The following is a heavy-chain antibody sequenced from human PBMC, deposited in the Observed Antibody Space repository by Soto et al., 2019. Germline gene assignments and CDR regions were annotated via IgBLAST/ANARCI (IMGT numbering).Heavy chain of an antibody. J-gene: IGHJ4*02. D-gene: IGHD6-19*01. CDR3: VKGAWLDY. Sequence: GGSLRLSCAASGFTFSSYAMSWVRQPPGKGLEWVSVISGRDDSANYADSVKGRFTISKDKSSNTLYLQMNNLRAEDTAVYYCVKGAWLDYWGQGTLVTVSS. CDR1: GFTFSSYA. V-gene: IGHV3-23*01. CDR2: ISGRDDSA.